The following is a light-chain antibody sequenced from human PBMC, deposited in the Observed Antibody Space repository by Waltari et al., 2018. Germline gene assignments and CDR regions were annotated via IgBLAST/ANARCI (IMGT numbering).Light chain of an antibody. J-gene: IGKJ1*01. CDR2: AAS. CDR1: QSIVSSD. CDR3: QHYDGSRTWT. Sequence: EIVLTQSPGTLSLSPGESATLSCRATQSIVSSDLAWYQQKPGQAPRLLIYAASSRATGIPDRFSGSGSGTDFTLTISRLEPEDFAVYYCQHYDGSRTWTFGQGTKVESK. V-gene: IGKV3-20*01.